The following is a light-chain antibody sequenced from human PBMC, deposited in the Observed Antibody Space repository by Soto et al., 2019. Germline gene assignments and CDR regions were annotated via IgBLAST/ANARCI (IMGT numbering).Light chain of an antibody. CDR1: QGMSTY. CDR3: QQLNGYQLA. CDR2: SAS. J-gene: IGKJ4*01. V-gene: IGKV1-9*01. Sequence: DIQLTQSPSFLSASVGDTVTITCRASQGMSTYLAWYQQKPGKVPKLLIRSASTLQSGVPPRFSGGGSGTEFTLTISTLLPDDSCIYYCQQLNGYQLAFGGGTNVEIK.